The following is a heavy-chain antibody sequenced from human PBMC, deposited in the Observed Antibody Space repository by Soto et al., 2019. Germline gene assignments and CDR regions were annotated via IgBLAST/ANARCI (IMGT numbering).Heavy chain of an antibody. Sequence: QVQLVQSGAEEKKPGASVKVSCKASGYTFTSYAMHWVRQAPGQRLEWMGWINAGNGNTKYSQKFQGRVTITRDTSARTAYMELSSLRSEDTAVYYCALGTTLPTPLDYWGQGTLVTVSS. CDR2: INAGNGNT. D-gene: IGHD1-1*01. J-gene: IGHJ4*02. V-gene: IGHV1-3*05. CDR1: GYTFTSYA. CDR3: ALGTTLPTPLDY.